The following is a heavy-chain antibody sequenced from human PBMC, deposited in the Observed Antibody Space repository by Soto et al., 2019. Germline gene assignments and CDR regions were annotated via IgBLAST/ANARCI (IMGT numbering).Heavy chain of an antibody. Sequence: QVQLQESGPGLVKPSETLSLTCTASGASIRSYYWSWIRQPPGKGLEWIGYIYYSGITNYNPSLKSRVTILLDTSESQFSLRVTSVTAADTVVYYCAKEVAATFKGFDVWSQGTMVTVSS. V-gene: IGHV4-59*01. J-gene: IGHJ3*01. CDR3: AKEVAATFKGFDV. CDR2: IYYSGIT. CDR1: GASIRSYY. D-gene: IGHD6-19*01.